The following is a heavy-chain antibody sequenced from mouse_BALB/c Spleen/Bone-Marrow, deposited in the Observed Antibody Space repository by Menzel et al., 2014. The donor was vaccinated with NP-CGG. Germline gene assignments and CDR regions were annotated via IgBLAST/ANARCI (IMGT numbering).Heavy chain of an antibody. CDR3: ASYYYGSAWFAY. Sequence: VQLQQSGAELVKPGASVKLSCTASGFNIKDTYMHWVKQRPEQGLEWIGMIDPANGNTKYDPKFQGKATITADTSSNTAYLQLSSLTSEDTAVYYCASYYYGSAWFAYWGQGTLVTVSA. J-gene: IGHJ3*01. V-gene: IGHV14-3*02. D-gene: IGHD1-1*01. CDR2: IDPANGNT. CDR1: GFNIKDTY.